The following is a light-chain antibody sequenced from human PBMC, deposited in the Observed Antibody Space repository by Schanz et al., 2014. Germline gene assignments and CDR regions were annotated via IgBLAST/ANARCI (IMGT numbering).Light chain of an antibody. V-gene: IGLV2-14*01. J-gene: IGLJ2*01. CDR1: SSDVGGYNF. CDR3: CSYAGTYSVV. CDR2: DVS. Sequence: QSALTQPASVSGSPGQSITISCTGTSSDVGGYNFVSWYLQHPGKAPRLMIYDVSSRPSGVAYRFSGSKSGNTASLTISGLQAEDEADYYCCSYAGTYSVVFGGGTKLTV.